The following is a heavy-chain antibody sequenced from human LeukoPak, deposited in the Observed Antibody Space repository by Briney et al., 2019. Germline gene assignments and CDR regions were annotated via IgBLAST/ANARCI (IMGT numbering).Heavy chain of an antibody. Sequence: SETLSLTCTVSGGSISSYYWSWIRQPPGKGLEWIGYIYYSGSTNYNPSLKSRVTISVDTSKNQFSLKLSSVTAADTAVYYCATHTGIVGATQGDYWGQGTLVTVSS. D-gene: IGHD1-26*01. V-gene: IGHV4-59*08. CDR1: GGSISSYY. CDR2: IYYSGST. J-gene: IGHJ4*02. CDR3: ATHTGIVGATQGDY.